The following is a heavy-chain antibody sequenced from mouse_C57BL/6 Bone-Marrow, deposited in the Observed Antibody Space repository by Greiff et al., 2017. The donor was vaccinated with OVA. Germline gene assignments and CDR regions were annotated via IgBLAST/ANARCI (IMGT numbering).Heavy chain of an antibody. Sequence: VMLVESGAELVRPGTSVKMSCKASGYTFTNYWIGWAKQRPGHGLEWIGDIYPGGGYTPSNEKFKGKATLTADKSSSTAYMQFSSLTSEDSAIYYCALIRYWYFDVWGTGTTVTVSS. J-gene: IGHJ1*03. CDR1: GYTFTNYW. CDR2: IYPGGGYT. V-gene: IGHV1-63*01. CDR3: ALIRYWYFDV.